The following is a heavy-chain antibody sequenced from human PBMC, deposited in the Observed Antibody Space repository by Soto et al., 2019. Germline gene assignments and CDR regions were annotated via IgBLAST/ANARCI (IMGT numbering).Heavy chain of an antibody. Sequence: EFQVMQSGGGLVQPGGSLRLACAASGFPFSTTDMSWVRQAPGKGFEWVSTISGGGETTYYADSVKGRFTISRDNFKNTVYLQMDGLRVDDTALYYCAKNSGWFNTWGQGDLVTVSS. CDR3: AKNSGWFNT. J-gene: IGHJ5*02. V-gene: IGHV3-23*01. CDR1: GFPFSTTD. CDR2: ISGGGETT. D-gene: IGHD3-10*01.